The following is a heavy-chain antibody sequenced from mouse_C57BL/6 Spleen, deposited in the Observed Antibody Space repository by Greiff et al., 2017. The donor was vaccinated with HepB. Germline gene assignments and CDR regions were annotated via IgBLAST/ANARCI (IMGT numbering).Heavy chain of an antibody. CDR1: GFTFSDFY. CDR3: ARDEMTDVGWFAY. CDR2: SRNKANDYTT. Sequence: EVQGVESGGGLVQSGRSLRLSCATSGFTFSDFYMEWVRQAPGKGLEWIAASRNKANDYTTEYSASVKGRFIVSRDTSQSILYLQMNALRAEDTAIYYCARDEMTDVGWFAYWGQGTLVTVSA. V-gene: IGHV7-1*01. J-gene: IGHJ3*01.